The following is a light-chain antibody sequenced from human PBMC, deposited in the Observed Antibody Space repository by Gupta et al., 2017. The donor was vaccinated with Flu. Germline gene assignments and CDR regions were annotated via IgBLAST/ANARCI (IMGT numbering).Light chain of an antibody. Sequence: SYVLTQPPSVSVAPGQTARITCGGNNIGSKSVHWYQQKPGQAPVLVVYDDSDRPSGIPERFSGSTSGNTATLTTRTVEAGDEADEDWYVCASSSDHPWVFGGGTKLTVL. CDR3: YVCASSSDHPWV. V-gene: IGLV3-21*02. CDR1: NIGSKS. J-gene: IGLJ3*02. CDR2: DDS.